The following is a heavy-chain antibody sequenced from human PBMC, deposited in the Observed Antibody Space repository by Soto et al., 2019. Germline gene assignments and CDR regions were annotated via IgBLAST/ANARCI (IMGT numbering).Heavy chain of an antibody. CDR1: GFTFSDYY. CDR2: ISSSSSYT. J-gene: IGHJ6*02. D-gene: IGHD5-18*01. V-gene: IGHV3-11*06. Sequence: GGSLRLSCAASGFTFSDYYMSWIRQAPGKGLEWVSYISSSSSYTNYADSVKGRFTISRDNAKNSLYLQMNSLRAEDTAVYYCASVVATPAGGYSYDVYYYYYGMDVWGQGTTVTVSS. CDR3: ASVVATPAGGYSYDVYYYYYGMDV.